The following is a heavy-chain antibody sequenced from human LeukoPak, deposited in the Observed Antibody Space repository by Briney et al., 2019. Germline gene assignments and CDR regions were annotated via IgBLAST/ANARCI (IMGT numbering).Heavy chain of an antibody. V-gene: IGHV3-73*01. D-gene: IGHD3-10*01. CDR2: IRSKANSYAP. CDR1: GYTFSVSD. J-gene: IGHJ4*02. Sequence: SGGSLKLSCAASGYTFSVSDMHWVRQASGKGLEWVGRIRSKANSYAPPYAASVKGRLTISRHDQKNTAYLQMNSLKTDHTVLYWCTVNYGNYYWGQGTLGSVS. CDR3: TVNYGNYY.